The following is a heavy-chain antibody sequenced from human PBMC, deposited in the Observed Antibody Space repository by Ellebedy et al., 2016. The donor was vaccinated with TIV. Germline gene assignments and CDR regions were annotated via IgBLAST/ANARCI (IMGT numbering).Heavy chain of an antibody. Sequence: PGGSLRLSCVVSGFTFSTNAMRWFRQAPGKGLEWVSLISTGDYTYYADSVQGRFTISRDTSKNILYLQMDSLRVEDSAVYYCARDGSSPENSYYYGMDVWGQGTTVTVSS. CDR2: ISTGDYT. CDR3: ARDGSSPENSYYYGMDV. CDR1: GFTFSTNA. J-gene: IGHJ6*02. V-gene: IGHV3-66*01. D-gene: IGHD6-6*01.